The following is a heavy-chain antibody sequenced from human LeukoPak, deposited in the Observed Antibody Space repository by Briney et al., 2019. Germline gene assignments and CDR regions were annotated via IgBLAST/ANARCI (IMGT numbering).Heavy chain of an antibody. CDR2: IIPIFGTA. J-gene: IGHJ6*03. CDR1: GGTFSSYA. CDR3: AGGYYMYYYYYYMDV. Sequence: SVEVSCKATGGTFSSYAISWVRQAPGQGLEWMGRIIPIFGTANYAQKFQGRVTITTDESTSTAYMELSSLRSEDTAVYYCAGGYYMYYYYYYMDVWGKGTTVTVSS. V-gene: IGHV1-69*05. D-gene: IGHD3-22*01.